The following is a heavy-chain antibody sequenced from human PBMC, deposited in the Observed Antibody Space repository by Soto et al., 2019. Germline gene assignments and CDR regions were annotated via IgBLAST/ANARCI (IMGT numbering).Heavy chain of an antibody. Sequence: QVQLQESGPGLVKPSQTLSLTCTVSGGSISSGGYYWSWIRQHPGKGLEWIGYIYYSGSTYYNPSLKSRVTISVDTSKNQFSLKLSSVTAADTAVYYCARDRVVRGVRYYYYGMDVWGQGTTVTVSS. CDR3: ARDRVVRGVRYYYYGMDV. CDR1: GGSISSGGYY. D-gene: IGHD3-10*01. CDR2: IYYSGST. V-gene: IGHV4-31*03. J-gene: IGHJ6*02.